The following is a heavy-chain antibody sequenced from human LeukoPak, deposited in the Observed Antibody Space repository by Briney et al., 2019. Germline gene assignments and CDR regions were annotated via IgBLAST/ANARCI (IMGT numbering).Heavy chain of an antibody. D-gene: IGHD3-10*01. CDR2: ISYDGSNK. J-gene: IGHJ4*02. CDR3: ARGDLWFGELPADY. V-gene: IGHV3-30-3*01. Sequence: GGSLRLSCAASGFTFSSYAMHWVRQAPGKGLEWVAVISYDGSNKYYADSVKGRFTISRDNSKNTLYLQMDSLRAEDTAVYHCARGDLWFGELPADYWGQGTLVTVSS. CDR1: GFTFSSYA.